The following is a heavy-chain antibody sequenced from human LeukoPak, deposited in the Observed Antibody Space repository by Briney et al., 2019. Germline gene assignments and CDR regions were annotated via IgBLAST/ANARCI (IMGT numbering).Heavy chain of an antibody. Sequence: SETLSLTCTVSGGSISIYYWSWLRQPPGKGLEWIGYIYNSGSTIYNPSLRSRVTISVDTSKNQFSLKLSSVTAADTAVYYCVRDRELTYWSQGTLVTVSS. V-gene: IGHV4-59*01. D-gene: IGHD1-26*01. J-gene: IGHJ4*02. CDR1: GGSISIYY. CDR3: VRDRELTY. CDR2: IYNSGST.